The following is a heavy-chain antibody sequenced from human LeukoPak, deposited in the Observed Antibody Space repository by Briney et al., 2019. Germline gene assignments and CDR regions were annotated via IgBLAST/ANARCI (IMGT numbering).Heavy chain of an antibody. D-gene: IGHD6-13*01. J-gene: IGHJ5*02. CDR3: AREVMSSSSWQGNWFDP. V-gene: IGHV3-11*05. CDR1: GFTFSDYY. CDR2: ISSSSSYT. Sequence: GGSLRLSCAASGFTFSDYYMSWIRQAPGKGLEWVSYISSSSSYTNYADSVKGRFTISRDNAKNSLCLQMNSLRAEDTAVYYCAREVMSSSSWQGNWFDPWGQGTLVTVSS.